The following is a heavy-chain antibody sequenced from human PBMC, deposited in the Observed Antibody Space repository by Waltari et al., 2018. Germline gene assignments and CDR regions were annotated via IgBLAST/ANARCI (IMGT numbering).Heavy chain of an antibody. CDR3: ARDAERMLEHWFDP. D-gene: IGHD1-1*01. CDR1: GGSISSYY. J-gene: IGHJ5*02. Sequence: QVQLQESGPGLVKPSETLSLTCTVSGGSISSYYWRWIRQPPGKGLEWIGYIYYSGSTNYNPSLKSRVTISVDTSKNQFSLKLSSVTAADTAVYYCARDAERMLEHWFDPWGQGTLVTVSS. V-gene: IGHV4-59*01. CDR2: IYYSGST.